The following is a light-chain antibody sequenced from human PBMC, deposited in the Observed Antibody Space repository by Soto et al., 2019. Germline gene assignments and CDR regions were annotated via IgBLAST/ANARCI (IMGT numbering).Light chain of an antibody. Sequence: DIVMTQSPATLSVSPGERATLSCRASQSISSDLVWYQQKPGQPPRLLIYGASTRAAGIPARFSGSGSGTEFILTISSLQSEDCAVYYCQQFNNWPRTFGQGTTVEIK. CDR1: QSISSD. V-gene: IGKV3-15*01. CDR3: QQFNNWPRT. J-gene: IGKJ1*01. CDR2: GAS.